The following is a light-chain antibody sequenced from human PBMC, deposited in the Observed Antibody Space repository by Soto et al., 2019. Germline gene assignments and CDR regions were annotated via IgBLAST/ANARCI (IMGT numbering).Light chain of an antibody. J-gene: IGLJ1*01. Sequence: QSALTQPASVSGSPGQAITIACTGTSGDVGVYSHVSWYQQHPGKAPRLIIYEGSKRPSGVSPRFSASRSDKTASLTISGIWAAEEAAYYSCSYALSSSDVFGTGTKLTVL. CDR3: CSYALSSSDV. CDR2: EGS. CDR1: SGDVGVYSH. V-gene: IGLV2-23*01.